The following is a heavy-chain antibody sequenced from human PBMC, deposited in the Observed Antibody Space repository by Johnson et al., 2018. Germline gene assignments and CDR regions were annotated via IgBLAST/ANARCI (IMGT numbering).Heavy chain of an antibody. V-gene: IGHV3-30*14. D-gene: IGHD6-19*01. CDR1: GFTFSSYA. CDR3: ARVYSSGWNVEAFDV. J-gene: IGHJ3*01. Sequence: QVQLVESGGGVVQPGRSLRLSCAASGFTFSSYAMHWVRQAPGKGLEWVAVISYDGSNKYYADTVKGRFTISRDNSKNTLYLQMNSLRAEETAVYYCARVYSSGWNVEAFDVWGQGTMVTVSS. CDR2: ISYDGSNK.